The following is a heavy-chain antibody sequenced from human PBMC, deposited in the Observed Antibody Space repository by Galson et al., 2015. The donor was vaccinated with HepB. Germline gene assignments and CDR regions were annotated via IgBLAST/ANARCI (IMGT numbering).Heavy chain of an antibody. CDR1: GGSFSGYY. V-gene: IGHV4-34*01. CDR3: ARGGLVRGYFDY. CDR2: INHSGST. D-gene: IGHD6-19*01. J-gene: IGHJ4*02. Sequence: ETLSLTCAVYGGSFSGYYWSWIRQPPGKGLEWIGEINHSGSTNYNPSLKSRVTISVDTSKNQFSLKLSSVTAADTAVYYCARGGLVRGYFDYWGQGTLVTVSS.